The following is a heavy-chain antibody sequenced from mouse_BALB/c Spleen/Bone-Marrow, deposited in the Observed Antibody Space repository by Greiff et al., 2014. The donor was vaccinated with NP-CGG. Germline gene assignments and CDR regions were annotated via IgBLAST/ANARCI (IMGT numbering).Heavy chain of an antibody. J-gene: IGHJ3*01. CDR3: TTYYGSRFTY. V-gene: IGHV14-3*02. CDR2: IDPANGNT. CDR1: GFNIKDTY. D-gene: IGHD2-9*01. Sequence: VQLKQSGAELVKPGASVKLSCTASGFNIKDTYMHWVKQRPEQGLERIGRIDPANGNTKYDPKFQGKATITADTSSNTAYLQLSSLPSEDTAVYYCTTYYGSRFTYWGQGTLVTVSA.